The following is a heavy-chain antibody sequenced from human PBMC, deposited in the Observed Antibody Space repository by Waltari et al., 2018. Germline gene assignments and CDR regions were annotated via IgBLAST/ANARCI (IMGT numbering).Heavy chain of an antibody. Sequence: EVQLVQSGGDLVQPGGSLRLSCGASGFSFSTHARTWVRQAPGKGLECVSTINPNGGSTYYADSVRGRFTISRDNSKNTLFLQMSSLRAEDTATYYCAKADNKWELLWFDSWGQGTLVIVSS. V-gene: IGHV3-23*04. D-gene: IGHD3-10*01. CDR2: INPNGGST. CDR3: AKADNKWELLWFDS. J-gene: IGHJ5*02. CDR1: GFSFSTHA.